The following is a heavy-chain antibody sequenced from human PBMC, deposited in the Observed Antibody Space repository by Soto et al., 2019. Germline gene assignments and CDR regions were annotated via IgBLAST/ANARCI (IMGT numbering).Heavy chain of an antibody. CDR3: AKTQRGIRAFDI. J-gene: IGHJ3*02. Sequence: PGGSLRLCCAASGFTFSSYSMNWVRQAPGKGLEWVSYISSSSSTIYYADSVKGRFTISRDNSKNTLYLQMNSLRAEDTAVYYCAKTQRGIRAFDIWGQGTMVTVSS. CDR1: GFTFSSYS. V-gene: IGHV3-48*01. CDR2: ISSSSSTI. D-gene: IGHD3-16*01.